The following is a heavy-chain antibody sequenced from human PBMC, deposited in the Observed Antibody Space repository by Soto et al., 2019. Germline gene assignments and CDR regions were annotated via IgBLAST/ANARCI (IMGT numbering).Heavy chain of an antibody. V-gene: IGHV3-33*01. D-gene: IGHD3-22*01. CDR3: AREGGAVVVITDDDFDI. J-gene: IGHJ3*02. Sequence: PGGSLRLSCAASGFTFSSYGMHWVRQAPGKGLEWVAVIWYDGSNKYYADSVKGRFTISRDNSKNTLYLQMNSLRAEDTAVYYCAREGGAVVVITDDDFDIWGQGTMVTVSS. CDR1: GFTFSSYG. CDR2: IWYDGSNK.